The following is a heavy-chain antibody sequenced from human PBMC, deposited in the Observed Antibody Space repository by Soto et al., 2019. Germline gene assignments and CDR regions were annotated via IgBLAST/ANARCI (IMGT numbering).Heavy chain of an antibody. J-gene: IGHJ4*02. CDR1: GFTFSSYA. V-gene: IGHV3-23*01. Sequence: GGSLRLSCAASGFTFSSYAMNWVRQAPGKGLEWVSAISGSGGNTYYADSVKGRFTISRDNSKNTLFLQIDTLRAEDTAVYYCARSDCSNAVCRTDYGGQGTRGTVSS. D-gene: IGHD2-8*01. CDR3: ARSDCSNAVCRTDY. CDR2: ISGSGGNT.